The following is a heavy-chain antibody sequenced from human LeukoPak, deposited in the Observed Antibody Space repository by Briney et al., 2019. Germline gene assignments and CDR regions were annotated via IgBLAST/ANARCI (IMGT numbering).Heavy chain of an antibody. V-gene: IGHV3-7*01. CDR3: ARNAPNVAFYAWADA. D-gene: IGHD2/OR15-2a*01. Sequence: GGSLRLSCAASGFAFRNYWMSWVRQAPGRGLEWVANIILDGSVPPYVDSVKGRLTLSSDNVGHSLTLHMSTQRVEDTAGYDCARNAPNVAFYAWADAWVQGSRVTVSS. CDR2: IILDGSVP. J-gene: IGHJ4*02. CDR1: GFAFRNYW.